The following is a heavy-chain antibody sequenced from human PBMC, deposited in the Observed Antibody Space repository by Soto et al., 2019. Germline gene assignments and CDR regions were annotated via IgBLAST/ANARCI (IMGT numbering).Heavy chain of an antibody. CDR2: MNQDGSES. Sequence: EVQLVESGGGLVQPGGSLRLSCAASGFSLSSYWMSWVSQAPGKGLEWVANMNQDGSESDYVGSVKGRFTFTRDNAKNSLYLQMNSLRAEDTAVYYCARLSTSAGRRDLACWGQGTRVTVSS. J-gene: IGHJ4*02. V-gene: IGHV3-7*01. CDR1: GFSLSSYW. CDR3: ARLSTSAGRRDLAC.